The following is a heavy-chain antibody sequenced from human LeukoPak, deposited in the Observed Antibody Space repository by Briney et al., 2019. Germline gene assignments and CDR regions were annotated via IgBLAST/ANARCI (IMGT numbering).Heavy chain of an antibody. Sequence: SETLSLTCTVSGGSISSGGYYWSWIRQHPGKGLEWIGYIYYSGSTYYNPSLKSRVTISVDTSKNQFSLKLSSVTAADTAVYYCARLKGERGFDYWAREPWSPSPQ. CDR2: IYYSGST. D-gene: IGHD3-10*01. CDR1: GGSISSGGYY. J-gene: IGHJ4*02. CDR3: ARLKGERGFDY. V-gene: IGHV4-31*03.